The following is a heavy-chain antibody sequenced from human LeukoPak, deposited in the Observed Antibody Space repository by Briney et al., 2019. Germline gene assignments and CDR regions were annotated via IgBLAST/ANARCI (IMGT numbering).Heavy chain of an antibody. CDR3: ARDILLPSQWLVDY. Sequence: ASVTVSCKASGYTFTSYGISWVRQAPGQGLEWMGWISAYNGNTNYAQKLQGRVTMTTATSTSTAYMELRSLRSDDTAVYYCARDILLPSQWLVDYWGQGTLVTVSS. J-gene: IGHJ4*02. CDR1: GYTFTSYG. V-gene: IGHV1-18*01. CDR2: ISAYNGNT. D-gene: IGHD6-19*01.